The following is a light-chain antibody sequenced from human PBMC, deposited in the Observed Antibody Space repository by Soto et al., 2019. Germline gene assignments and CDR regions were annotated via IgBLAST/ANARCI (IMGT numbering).Light chain of an antibody. CDR2: GAS. CDR1: QSVSSTS. CDR3: QQYDSSPFP. V-gene: IGKV3-20*01. Sequence: EIVLTQSPGTLSLSPGERATLSCRASQSVSSTSLAWYQQKPGQAPRLLIYGASSRATGIADRFSGSGSRTDFTLTISRLEPEDFAVYYCQQYDSSPFPFGPGTKVDIK. J-gene: IGKJ3*01.